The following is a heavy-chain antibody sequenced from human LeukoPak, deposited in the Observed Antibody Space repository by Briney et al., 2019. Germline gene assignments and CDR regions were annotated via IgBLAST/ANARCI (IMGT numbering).Heavy chain of an antibody. V-gene: IGHV4-4*02. CDR2: IYHSGST. Sequence: SETLSLTCAVSGGSISSSNWWSWVRQPPGKGLEWIGEIYHSGSTNYNPSLKSRVTISVDKSKNQFSLKLSSVTAADTAVYYCEVGIAAAGPEGDAFDIWGQGTMVTVSS. CDR1: GGSISSSNW. D-gene: IGHD6-13*01. J-gene: IGHJ3*02. CDR3: EVGIAAAGPEGDAFDI.